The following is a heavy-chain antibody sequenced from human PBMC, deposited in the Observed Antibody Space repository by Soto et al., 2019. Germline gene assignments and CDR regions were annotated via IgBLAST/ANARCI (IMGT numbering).Heavy chain of an antibody. CDR1: GFTFSTYV. Sequence: PGGSLRLSCAASGFTFSTYVMNWVRQAPGKGLEWVSSTTASGGSTYYADSVKGRFTISRDNSKNTLYLQMNSLRAEDTALYYCAKDQIGELADAFDIWGQGTMVTVSS. D-gene: IGHD1-7*01. V-gene: IGHV3-23*01. CDR3: AKDQIGELADAFDI. CDR2: TTASGGST. J-gene: IGHJ3*02.